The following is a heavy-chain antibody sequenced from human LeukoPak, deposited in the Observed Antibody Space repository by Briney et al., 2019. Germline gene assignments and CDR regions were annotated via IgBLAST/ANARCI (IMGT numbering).Heavy chain of an antibody. D-gene: IGHD6-19*01. CDR3: ARRAGRIAVAGRFDY. CDR2: IYRSGST. J-gene: IGHJ4*02. Sequence: PSETLSLTCTVSGYSISSGYYWGWIRQPPGKGLEWIGSIYRSGSTYYNPSLKSRVTISVDTSKNQFSLKLSSVTAADTAVYYCARRAGRIAVAGRFDYWGQGTLVTVSS. V-gene: IGHV4-38-2*02. CDR1: GYSISSGYY.